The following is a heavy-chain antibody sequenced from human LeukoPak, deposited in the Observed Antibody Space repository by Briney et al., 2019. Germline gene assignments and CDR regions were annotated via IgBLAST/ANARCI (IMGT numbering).Heavy chain of an antibody. CDR1: GYTFTSYG. CDR2: ISAYNGNT. J-gene: IGHJ4*02. V-gene: IGHV1-18*01. D-gene: IGHD3-3*01. Sequence: ASVKVSCKASGYTFTSYGISWVRQAPGQGLEWMGWISAYNGNTNYAQKLQGRVTMTTDTSTSTAYMELRSLRSDDTAVYYCARGVTIFGVVNHYFDYWGQGTLVTVSS. CDR3: ARGVTIFGVVNHYFDY.